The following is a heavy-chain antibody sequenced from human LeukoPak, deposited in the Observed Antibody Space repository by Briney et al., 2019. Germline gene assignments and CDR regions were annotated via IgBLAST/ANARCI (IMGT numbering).Heavy chain of an antibody. D-gene: IGHD2-2*01. CDR1: GFTFSSYG. V-gene: IGHV3-30*18. Sequence: GRSLRLSCAASGFTFSSYGMHWVRQAPGKGLEWVAVISYDGSNKYYADSVKGRFTISRDNSKNTLYLQMNSLRAEDTAVYYCAKDREYCSSTSCYHLDPWGQGTLVTVSS. CDR3: AKDREYCSSTSCYHLDP. J-gene: IGHJ5*02. CDR2: ISYDGSNK.